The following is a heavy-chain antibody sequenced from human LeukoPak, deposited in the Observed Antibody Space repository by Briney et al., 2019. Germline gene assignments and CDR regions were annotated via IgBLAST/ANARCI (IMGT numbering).Heavy chain of an antibody. CDR1: AGSFISSSHH. CDR2: VYYGRTT. CDR3: VRHDGRGGATMGAFDS. J-gene: IGHJ5*01. D-gene: IGHD5-12*01. Sequence: PSETLSLTCTVSAGSFISSSHHWGWIRQSPGKGLEWIGSVYYGRTTYYNPSLDGRVSVSLDTSANQFSLQLNSVTAADTAVYYCVRHDGRGGATMGAFDSWGQGSLVTVSS. V-gene: IGHV4-39*01.